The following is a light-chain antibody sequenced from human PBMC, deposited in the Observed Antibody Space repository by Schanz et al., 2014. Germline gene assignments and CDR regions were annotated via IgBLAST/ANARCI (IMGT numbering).Light chain of an antibody. V-gene: IGLV2-11*01. CDR3: CSYAGGSTWV. Sequence: QSALTQPRSVSGSPGQSVTISCTGTSSDVGGYNYVSWYQQHPGKAPKLMIYDVSNRPSGVSNRFSGSKSGNTASLTVSGLQAEDEADYYCCSYAGGSTWVFGGGTKLTVL. CDR1: SSDVGGYNY. J-gene: IGLJ3*02. CDR2: DVS.